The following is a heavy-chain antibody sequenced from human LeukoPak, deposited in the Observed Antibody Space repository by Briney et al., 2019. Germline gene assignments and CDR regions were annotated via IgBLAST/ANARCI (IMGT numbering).Heavy chain of an antibody. CDR2: INHSGST. D-gene: IGHD5-18*01. CDR1: GGSFSGYY. J-gene: IGHJ4*02. Sequence: SETLSLTCAVYGGSFSGYYWSWIRQPPGKGLECIGEINHSGSTNYNPSLKSQVTISVDTSKKQFSLKLSSVTAADTAVYYCARSVRSPDSSGYSYGFNYWGQGTLVTVSS. CDR3: ARSVRSPDSSGYSYGFNY. V-gene: IGHV4-34*01.